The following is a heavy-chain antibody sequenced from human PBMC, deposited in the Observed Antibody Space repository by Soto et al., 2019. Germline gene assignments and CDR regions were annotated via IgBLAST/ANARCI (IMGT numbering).Heavy chain of an antibody. CDR2: IVPIFNTS. D-gene: IGHD6-13*01. Sequence: QVQLVQSGAEVKKPGSSVKVSCKASGGTFNNYAISWVRQAPGQGLEWMGGIVPIFNTSHFAEKFQGRLTLTADKSTSTALMELIGLRSDDTAVYFCATQQQLTTIEFWGQGTLVSVSS. J-gene: IGHJ4*02. V-gene: IGHV1-69*06. CDR1: GGTFNNYA. CDR3: ATQQQLTTIEF.